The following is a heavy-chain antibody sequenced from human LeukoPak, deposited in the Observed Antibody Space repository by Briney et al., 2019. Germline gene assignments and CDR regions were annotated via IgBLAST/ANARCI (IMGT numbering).Heavy chain of an antibody. CDR1: GFTLSSYW. CDR2: IHSDGRST. CDR3: ARDQAGNGYMDV. J-gene: IGHJ6*03. Sequence: RGSLTLSCAASGFTLSSYWIHWVRQAAREGIVWVARIHSDGRSTSSADSVKGRFTISRDNAKNTPYLQMNTLRAEDTAVYYCARDQAGNGYMDVWGKGTTVTVSS. V-gene: IGHV3-74*01. D-gene: IGHD2-8*01.